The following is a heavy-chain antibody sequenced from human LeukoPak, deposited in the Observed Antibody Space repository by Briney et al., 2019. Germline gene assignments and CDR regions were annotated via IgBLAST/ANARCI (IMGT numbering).Heavy chain of an antibody. D-gene: IGHD2-21*01. V-gene: IGHV1-46*01. CDR3: ARVRTPYCGGTNCREFDH. J-gene: IGHJ4*02. CDR2: INPSGGST. Sequence: ASVKVSCKASGYTSTSYYMHWVRQAPGQGLEWMGIINPSGGSTSYAQKFQGRVTMTRDTSTSTVYMELSSLRSKDTAVYYCARVRTPYCGGTNCREFDHWGQGTLVTVSS. CDR1: GYTSTSYY.